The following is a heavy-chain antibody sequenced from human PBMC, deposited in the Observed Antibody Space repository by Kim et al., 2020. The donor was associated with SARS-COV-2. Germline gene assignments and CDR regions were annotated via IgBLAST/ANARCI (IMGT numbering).Heavy chain of an antibody. J-gene: IGHJ3*02. CDR3: ARAPRLTNIGAFDI. V-gene: IGHV4-59*01. D-gene: IGHD2-8*01. Sequence: NPSLKSRVTISVDTSKNQFSLKLSSVTAADTAVYYCARAPRLTNIGAFDIWGQGTMVTVSS.